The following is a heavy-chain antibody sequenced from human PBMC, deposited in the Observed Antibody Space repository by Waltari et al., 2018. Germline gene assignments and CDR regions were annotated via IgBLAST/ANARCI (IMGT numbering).Heavy chain of an antibody. CDR2: RSANGASA. CDR1: GFTLGSYA. J-gene: IGHJ4*02. D-gene: IGHD6-6*01. Sequence: EVQLLESGGHLIQPGGSLRVSCVASGFTLGSYAMRWVRQAPGMGLGWAARRSANGASAYYADSVKGRFTISRDTSENTLYLQVSALRVDDTAIYYCAKITRSWAEGAFDSWGQGTLLTVSS. CDR3: AKITRSWAEGAFDS. V-gene: IGHV3-23*01.